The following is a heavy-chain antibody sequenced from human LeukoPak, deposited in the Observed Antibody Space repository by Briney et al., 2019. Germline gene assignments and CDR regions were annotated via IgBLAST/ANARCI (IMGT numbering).Heavy chain of an antibody. CDR1: GYTLTELS. J-gene: IGHJ3*02. CDR3: ATYLRDGGNPPAFDI. CDR2: FDPEDGET. D-gene: IGHD4-23*01. Sequence: ASVKVSCKVSGYTLTELSMHWVRQAPGKGLEWMGGFDPEDGETIYAQKFQGRVTMTEDTSTDTAYMELSSLRSEDTAVYYCATYLRDGGNPPAFDIWGQGTMVTVSS. V-gene: IGHV1-24*01.